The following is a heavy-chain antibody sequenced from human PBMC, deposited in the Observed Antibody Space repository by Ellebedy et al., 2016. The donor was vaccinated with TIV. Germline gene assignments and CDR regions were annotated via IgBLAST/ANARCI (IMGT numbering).Heavy chain of an antibody. CDR3: ARVRFGDTAVDY. Sequence: GGSLRLSCAASGFTFRSYDMHWVRQATGKGLEWVSAIGTAGDTYYPGSVNGRFTISRENAKNSLYLQMNRLRAEDTAVYYCARVRFGDTAVDYWGQGTLVTVSS. CDR2: IGTAGDT. J-gene: IGHJ4*02. V-gene: IGHV3-13*01. CDR1: GFTFRSYD. D-gene: IGHD5-18*01.